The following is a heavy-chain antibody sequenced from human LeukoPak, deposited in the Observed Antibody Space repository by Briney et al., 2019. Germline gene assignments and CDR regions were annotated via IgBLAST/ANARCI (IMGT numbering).Heavy chain of an antibody. J-gene: IGHJ4*02. Sequence: GGSLRLSCVVSGITFSDFYMNWLRQAPGKGLEGISYISSSSSYTDYAESVKGRFTISRDNAKSALYLEMNDLRVEDTAVYYCAAGTAADYWGQGTLVIVSS. D-gene: IGHD6-13*01. V-gene: IGHV3-11*03. CDR1: GITFSDFY. CDR2: ISSSSSYT. CDR3: AAGTAADY.